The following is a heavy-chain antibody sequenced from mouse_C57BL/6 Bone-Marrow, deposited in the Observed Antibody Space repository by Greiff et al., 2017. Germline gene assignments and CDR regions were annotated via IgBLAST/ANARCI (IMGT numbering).Heavy chain of an antibody. Sequence: EVQLQESGAELVRPGASVKLSCTASGFNIKDDYMHWVKQSPDQGLEWIGWIDPENGDTEYASKFQGKGTISADTSSNTAYLQLSSLTSEDTAVYYCTTEDYDGDYYAMDYWGQGTSVTVSS. J-gene: IGHJ4*01. D-gene: IGHD2-4*01. CDR3: TTEDYDGDYYAMDY. CDR2: IDPENGDT. V-gene: IGHV14-4*01. CDR1: GFNIKDDY.